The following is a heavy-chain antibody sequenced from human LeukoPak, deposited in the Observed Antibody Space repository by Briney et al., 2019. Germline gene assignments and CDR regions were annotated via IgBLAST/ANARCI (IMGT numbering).Heavy chain of an antibody. V-gene: IGHV4-4*07. J-gene: IGHJ6*02. CDR1: GVYISDYY. Sequence: SETLSLTCTVSGVYISDYYWSWIRQPAGKGLEWIWRFYTSGSTNYNPSLKSRVTMPVDTSKNQFSLRLSSVTAADTAVYYCARERDYSNAYVMDVWGQGTTVTVSS. D-gene: IGHD4-11*01. CDR2: FYTSGST. CDR3: ARERDYSNAYVMDV.